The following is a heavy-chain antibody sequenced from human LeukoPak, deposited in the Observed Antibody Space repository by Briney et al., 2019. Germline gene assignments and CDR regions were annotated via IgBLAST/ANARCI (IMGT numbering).Heavy chain of an antibody. V-gene: IGHV4-38-2*02. J-gene: IGHJ5*02. Sequence: SETLSLTCTVSGYSVSSGYYWAWIRQPPGKGLEWIGNIYHTGSTYYNPSLKSRVTISVDTSKNQFSLKLSSVTAADTAVYYCARDGAAAGTDNWFDPWGQGTLVTVSS. D-gene: IGHD6-13*01. CDR2: IYHTGST. CDR1: GYSVSSGYY. CDR3: ARDGAAAGTDNWFDP.